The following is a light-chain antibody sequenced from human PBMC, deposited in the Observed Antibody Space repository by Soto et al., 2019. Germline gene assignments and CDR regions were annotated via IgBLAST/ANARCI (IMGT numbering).Light chain of an antibody. Sequence: EVVMTQSPATLSVSPGDRATLSCRASQSVSRNLAWYQQRTGRAPRLLIYDASTRATNIPTRFCRSGSGTEVSLTISSRQSEDFGAYYYHQYYHWPLYTFGQGTKLEIK. J-gene: IGKJ2*01. CDR1: QSVSRN. CDR2: DAS. CDR3: HQYYHWPLYT. V-gene: IGKV3-15*01.